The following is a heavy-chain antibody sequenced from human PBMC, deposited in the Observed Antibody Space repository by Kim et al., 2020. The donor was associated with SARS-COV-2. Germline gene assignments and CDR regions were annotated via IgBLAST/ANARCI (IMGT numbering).Heavy chain of an antibody. J-gene: IGHJ3*02. Sequence: GGSLRLSCAASGFTFSDSAMYWVRQASGKGLEWVGRIRSKANSYATAYAVSVKGRFIISRDDSKNTAYLQMNSLKTEDTAIYYCTRVPADSNSWWDAFDIWGQGTMVTVSS. V-gene: IGHV3-73*01. CDR1: GFTFSDSA. CDR3: TRVPADSNSWWDAFDI. CDR2: IRSKANSYAT. D-gene: IGHD6-13*01.